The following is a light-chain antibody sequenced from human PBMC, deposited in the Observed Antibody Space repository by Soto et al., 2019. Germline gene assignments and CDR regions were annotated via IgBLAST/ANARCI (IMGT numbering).Light chain of an antibody. Sequence: QSALTQPASVSGSPGQSITISCTGTNSDVGGYNYVSWYQEHPGKAPKLIIYEVSRRPSGVSNRFSGSKSGNTASLTISGLQADDEADYYCSSFTSTSPYVFGTGTKLTVL. CDR2: EVS. V-gene: IGLV2-14*01. CDR3: SSFTSTSPYV. J-gene: IGLJ1*01. CDR1: NSDVGGYNY.